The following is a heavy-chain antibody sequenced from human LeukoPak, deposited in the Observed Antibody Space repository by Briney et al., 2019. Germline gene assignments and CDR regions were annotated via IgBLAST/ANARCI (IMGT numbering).Heavy chain of an antibody. D-gene: IGHD3-22*01. CDR2: ISSSSSSYI. CDR3: ARAAGDSSGYYHESYYFDY. CDR1: GFTFSSYS. Sequence: VKPGGSLRLSCAASGFTFSSYSMNWVRQAPGKGLEWVSSISSSSSSYIYYADSVKGRFTISRDNAKNSLYLQMNSLRAEDTAVYYCARAAGDSSGYYHESYYFDYWGQGTLVTVSS. J-gene: IGHJ4*02. V-gene: IGHV3-21*01.